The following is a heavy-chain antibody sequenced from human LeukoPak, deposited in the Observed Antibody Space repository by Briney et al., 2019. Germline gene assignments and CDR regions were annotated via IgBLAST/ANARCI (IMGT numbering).Heavy chain of an antibody. J-gene: IGHJ4*02. D-gene: IGHD5-24*01. CDR2: IYYSGST. CDR1: GGSISSYC. CDR3: ASQMATISPLDY. Sequence: SETLSLTCTVSGGSISSYCWSWIRQPPGKGLEWIGYIYYSGSTNYNPSLKSRVTISVDTSKNQFSLKLSSVTAADTAVYYCASQMATISPLDYWGQGTLVTVSS. V-gene: IGHV4-59*08.